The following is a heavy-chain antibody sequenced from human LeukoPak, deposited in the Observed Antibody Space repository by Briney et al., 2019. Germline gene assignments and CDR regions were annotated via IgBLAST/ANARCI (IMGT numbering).Heavy chain of an antibody. D-gene: IGHD5-12*01. J-gene: IGHJ4*02. CDR1: GYTFTSYG. CDR3: ARDLWSQPNSGLGY. CDR2: ISAYKCNT. Sequence: ASVTVSCKASGYTFTSYGIRWVRQAPCQGLEWMGGISAYKCNTNYAQKLQGRVTMTTDTSTSTAYMELRSLRSDDTAVYYCARDLWSQPNSGLGYWGQGTLVTVSS. V-gene: IGHV1-18*01.